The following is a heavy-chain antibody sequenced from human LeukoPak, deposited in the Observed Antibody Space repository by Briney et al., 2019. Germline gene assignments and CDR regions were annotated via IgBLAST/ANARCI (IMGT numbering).Heavy chain of an antibody. CDR1: GFTFSSYE. Sequence: GGSLRLSCAASGFTFSSYEMNWVRQAPGKGLEWVSYISSSGSTMYYADSVKGRFTISRDNAKNSLYLQMNSLRAEDTAVYYCARPYYYDSRVDSWGQGTLVTVSS. CDR2: ISSSGSTM. CDR3: ARPYYYDSRVDS. V-gene: IGHV3-48*03. D-gene: IGHD3-22*01. J-gene: IGHJ4*02.